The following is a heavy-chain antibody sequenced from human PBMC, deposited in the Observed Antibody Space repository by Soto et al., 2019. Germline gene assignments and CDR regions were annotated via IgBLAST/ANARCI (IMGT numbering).Heavy chain of an antibody. CDR3: ARVSDRMATISPFDY. J-gene: IGHJ4*02. D-gene: IGHD5-12*01. Sequence: QVQLVQSGAEVKKPGSSVKVSCKASGGTFSSSASSWVRQAPGQGLEWRGGIIPIFGTANYAQKFQGRVTSTADESTRTSYMEVSSLRSEDTAVYYCARVSDRMATISPFDYWGQGTLGTVSS. V-gene: IGHV1-69*01. CDR2: IIPIFGTA. CDR1: GGTFSSSA.